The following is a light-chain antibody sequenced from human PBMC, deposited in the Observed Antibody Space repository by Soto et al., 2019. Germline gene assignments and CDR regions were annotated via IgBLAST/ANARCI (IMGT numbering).Light chain of an antibody. V-gene: IGKV2-30*01. Sequence: DVVMTQSPLSLPVTLGQPASISCRSSQSLAYSDGNTYLSWFQQRPGQSPRRLIYKVSNRESGXPXRXXCGASGSDVPLKIRTVEAEDVGVYYCMQVTPRTPYTLGQGPTLEIK. CDR2: KVS. CDR1: QSLAYSDGNTY. J-gene: IGKJ2*01. CDR3: MQVTPRTPYT.